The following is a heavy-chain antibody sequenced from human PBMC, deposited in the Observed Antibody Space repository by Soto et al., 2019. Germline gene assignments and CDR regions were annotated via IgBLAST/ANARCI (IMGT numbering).Heavy chain of an antibody. V-gene: IGHV3-30-3*01. D-gene: IGHD3-3*01. CDR3: ARDGAYYDFWSGYLDP. Sequence: PGGSLRLCCAASGFTFSSYAMHWVRQAPGKGLEWVAVISYGGSNKYYADSVKGRFTISRDNSKNTLYLQMNSLRAEDTAVYYCARDGAYYDFWSGYLDPWGQGTLVTVSS. CDR1: GFTFSSYA. J-gene: IGHJ5*02. CDR2: ISYGGSNK.